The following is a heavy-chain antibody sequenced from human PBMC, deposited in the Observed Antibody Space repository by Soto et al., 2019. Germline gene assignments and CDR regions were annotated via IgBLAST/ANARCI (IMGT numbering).Heavy chain of an antibody. D-gene: IGHD3-10*01. CDR1: GFTFSSYA. Sequence: QVQLVESGGGVVQPGRSLRLSCAAPGFTFSSYAMHWVRQAPGNGLAWVAVISYDGSNKYYADAVQGRFTISRDNSKNTLYLPMNSLSAEDTAVYYCAREFGLGEGACIDYWGQGTLVTVSS. CDR3: AREFGLGEGACIDY. V-gene: IGHV3-30-3*01. J-gene: IGHJ4*02. CDR2: ISYDGSNK.